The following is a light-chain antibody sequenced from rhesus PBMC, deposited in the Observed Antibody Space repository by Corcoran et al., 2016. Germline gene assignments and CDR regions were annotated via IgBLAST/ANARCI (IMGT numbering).Light chain of an antibody. CDR1: QRINNF. V-gene: IGKV1-22*01. Sequence: DIQMTQSPSSLSASIGDTVTISCRASQRINNFLAWYQQKPGKAPPLLIDRASHLQTGVPSRFSGSGAGTDFTLTITCLQSEDFTSYFCQQYMRGPLTFGGGTKVDLK. CDR2: RAS. CDR3: QQYMRGPLT. J-gene: IGKJ4*01.